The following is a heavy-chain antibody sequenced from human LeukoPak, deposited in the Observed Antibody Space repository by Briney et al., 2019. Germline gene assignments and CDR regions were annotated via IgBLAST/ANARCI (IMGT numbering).Heavy chain of an antibody. J-gene: IGHJ6*03. Sequence: GASVKVSCKASGGTFSSYAISWVRQAPGQGLEWMGGIIPIFGTANYAQKFQGRVTITADESTSTAYMELSSLRSDDTAVYYCARTYSSSWTYYYYYYYMDVWGKGTTVTVSS. CDR3: ARTYSSSWTYYYYYYYMDV. CDR1: GGTFSSYA. D-gene: IGHD6-13*01. V-gene: IGHV1-69*13. CDR2: IIPIFGTA.